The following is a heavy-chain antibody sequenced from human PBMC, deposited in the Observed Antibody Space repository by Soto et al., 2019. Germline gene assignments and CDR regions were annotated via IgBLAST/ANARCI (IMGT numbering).Heavy chain of an antibody. CDR3: ARGVNVHFDY. J-gene: IGHJ4*02. V-gene: IGHV3-48*02. CDR2: ISDNSGTI. CDR1: GFTFSTYR. Sequence: GGSLRLSCAASGFTFSTYRINWVRQTPGKGLEWVSYISDNSGTIYYADSVKGRFTISRDNAKNSLYLQMNSLRDEDTAMYYCARGVNVHFDYWGQGTLVTVSS.